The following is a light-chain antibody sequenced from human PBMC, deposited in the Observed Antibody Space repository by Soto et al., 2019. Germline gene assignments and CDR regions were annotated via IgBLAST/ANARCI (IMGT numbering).Light chain of an antibody. CDR3: RPYDDLLIT. Sequence: DIQMTQSPSSLSASVGDRVTITCQASQDISNYLNWYQQKPGKAPKLLIYDASNLETGVQSRFSGSGSGTDFTFNISRLQPEDIATCYCRPYDDLLITFGQGTRLEIK. J-gene: IGKJ5*01. CDR2: DAS. CDR1: QDISNY. V-gene: IGKV1-33*01.